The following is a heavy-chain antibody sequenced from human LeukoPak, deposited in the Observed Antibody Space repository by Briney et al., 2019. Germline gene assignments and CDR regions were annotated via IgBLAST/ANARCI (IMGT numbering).Heavy chain of an antibody. CDR3: AREEGAPIAAANI. Sequence: ASVKVSCKASGYTFTGYYMHWVRQAPGQGLEWMGWINPNNGGAKYAQKFQGRVTMTRDTSISTAYMELSSLRSDDTAVYYCAREEGAPIAAANIWGLGTKVTVSS. D-gene: IGHD6-13*01. CDR2: INPNNGGA. CDR1: GYTFTGYY. J-gene: IGHJ3*02. V-gene: IGHV1-2*02.